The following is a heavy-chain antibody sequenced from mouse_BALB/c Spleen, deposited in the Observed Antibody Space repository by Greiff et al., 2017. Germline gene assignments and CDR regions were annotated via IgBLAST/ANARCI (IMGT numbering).Heavy chain of an antibody. Sequence: VQLQQSGPELVKPGASVKISCTASGYTFTDYNLHWVKQSHGKSHVWIGYIYPYNGGTGYNQKFKSKATLTVDNSSSTAYMELRSLTSEDSAVYYCARGFCGYDVAWFAYWGQGTLVTVSA. J-gene: IGHJ3*01. V-gene: IGHV1S29*02. D-gene: IGHD2-2*01. CDR1: GYTFTDYN. CDR3: ARGFCGYDVAWFAY. CDR2: IYPYNGGT.